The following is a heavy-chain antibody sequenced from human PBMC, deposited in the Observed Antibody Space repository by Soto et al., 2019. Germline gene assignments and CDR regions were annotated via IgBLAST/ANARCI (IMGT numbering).Heavy chain of an antibody. CDR3: ARDLQIMVRRVISGY. J-gene: IGHJ4*02. CDR1: GYTFNSYG. CDR2: ISAYNGNT. Sequence: QVQLVQSGAEVKKPGASVKVSCKASGYTFNSYGISWVRQAPGQGLEWMGWISAYNGNTNYAQKLQGRVTMTTDTSTSTASMELRSLTSDDTAVYYCARDLQIMVRRVISGYWGQGTLVTVSS. V-gene: IGHV1-18*01. D-gene: IGHD3-10*01.